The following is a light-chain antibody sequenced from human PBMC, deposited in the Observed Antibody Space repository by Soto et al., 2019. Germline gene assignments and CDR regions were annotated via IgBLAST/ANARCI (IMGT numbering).Light chain of an antibody. V-gene: IGLV1-44*01. Sequence: QSVLTQPPSASGTPGQTVTISCSGSSSNIGTSSVHWYKHLPGTAPKPLIYTNDQRPSGVPDRFSGSKSGTSASLAISGFQSEEEADYYCAVWDASLNGHVFGAGTKVTVL. CDR3: AVWDASLNGHV. J-gene: IGLJ1*01. CDR1: SSNIGTSS. CDR2: TND.